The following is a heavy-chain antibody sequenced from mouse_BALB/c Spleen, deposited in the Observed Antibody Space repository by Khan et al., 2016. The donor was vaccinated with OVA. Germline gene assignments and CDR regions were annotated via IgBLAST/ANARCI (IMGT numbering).Heavy chain of an antibody. J-gene: IGHJ2*01. CDR2: ISSSGNT. D-gene: IGHD1-1*01. CDR3: ARIYGGDFDY. CDR1: GYSITTDYA. Sequence: EVQLQESGPGLVKPSQSLSLTCTVTGYSITTDYAWNWIRQFPGSKLEWMGHISSSGNTTSNPSLKCRISITRDTSKNQFCLQLKSGTTEDTARYYCARIYGGDFDYWSQGTTLTVSS. V-gene: IGHV3-2*02.